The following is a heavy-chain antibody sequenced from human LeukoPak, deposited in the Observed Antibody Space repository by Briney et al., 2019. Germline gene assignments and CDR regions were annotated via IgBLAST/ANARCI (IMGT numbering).Heavy chain of an antibody. CDR3: AREVDRGVSDY. Sequence: GGSLRHSCAASGFTFSSYAMSWVRQAPGKGLEWVSSISSSSSYIYYADSVKGRFTISRDNAKNSLYLQMNSLRAEDTAVYYCAREVDRGVSDYWGQGTLVTVSS. CDR2: ISSSSSYI. D-gene: IGHD3-10*01. V-gene: IGHV3-21*01. CDR1: GFTFSSYA. J-gene: IGHJ4*02.